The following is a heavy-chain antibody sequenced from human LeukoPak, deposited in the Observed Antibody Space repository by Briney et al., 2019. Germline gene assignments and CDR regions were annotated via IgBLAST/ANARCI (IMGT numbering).Heavy chain of an antibody. CDR1: GFTFSSYW. CDR3: ARDSGGVAAAGLQFDY. V-gene: IGHV3-7*01. D-gene: IGHD6-13*01. Sequence: GGSLRLSCAASGFTFSSYWMSWVRQAPGKGLEWVANIKQDGSEKYYVDSVKGRFTISRDNAKNSLYLQMNSLRAEDTAVHYCARDSGGVAAAGLQFDYWGQGTLVTVSS. J-gene: IGHJ4*02. CDR2: IKQDGSEK.